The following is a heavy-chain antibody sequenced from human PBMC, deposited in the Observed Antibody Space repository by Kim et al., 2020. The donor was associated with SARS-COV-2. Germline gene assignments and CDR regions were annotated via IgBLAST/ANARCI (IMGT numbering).Heavy chain of an antibody. J-gene: IGHJ4*02. CDR1: GFTFSDYY. D-gene: IGHD3-3*01. V-gene: IGHV3-11*06. Sequence: GGSLRLSCAASGFTFSDYYMSWIRQAPGKGLEWVSYISSSSSYTNYADSVKGRFTISRDNAKNSLYLQMNSLRAEDTAVYYCARDVNEIWSGYYSPGYWGQGTLVTVSS. CDR2: ISSSSSYT. CDR3: ARDVNEIWSGYYSPGY.